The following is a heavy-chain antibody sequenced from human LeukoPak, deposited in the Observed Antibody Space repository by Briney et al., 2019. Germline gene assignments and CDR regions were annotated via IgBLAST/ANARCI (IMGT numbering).Heavy chain of an antibody. CDR1: GFTFSSYA. CDR3: AKGLAEESLFDY. D-gene: IGHD6-13*01. CDR2: ISGSGAST. J-gene: IGHJ4*02. Sequence: GGSLRLSCAASGFTFSSYAMSWVRQAPGKGLEWDSAISGSGASTYYADSVKGRFTISRDNSKNTLYLQMNSLRAEDTAVYYCAKGLAEESLFDYWGQGTLVTVSS. V-gene: IGHV3-23*01.